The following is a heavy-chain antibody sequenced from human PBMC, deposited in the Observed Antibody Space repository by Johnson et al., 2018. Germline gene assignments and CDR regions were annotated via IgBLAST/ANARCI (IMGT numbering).Heavy chain of an antibody. J-gene: IGHJ1*01. V-gene: IGHV3-30*18. Sequence: QVQLVESGGGVVQPGRSLRLSCAASGFTFSTYGMHWVRQAPGKGLEWVAVMSYDGREKYYADSVKGRFTISRDNSKNTLYLQLNSLRAEDTAVYYCEKGGMGVTNIQYLQLWGQGTLVTVSS. CDR3: EKGGMGVTNIQYLQL. CDR1: GFTFSTYG. D-gene: IGHD2-21*02. CDR2: MSYDGREK.